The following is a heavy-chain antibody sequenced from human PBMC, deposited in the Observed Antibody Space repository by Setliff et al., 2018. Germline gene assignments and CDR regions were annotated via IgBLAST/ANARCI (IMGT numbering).Heavy chain of an antibody. CDR2: INHSGTT. D-gene: IGHD2-2*01. V-gene: IGHV4-34*01. CDR3: ARTHCTTTSCFYFHY. Sequence: SETLSLTCAVYGGSFSSFYWSWIRQPPGKGLEWIGEINHSGTTNYNPSLKSRVTISVDTSKNQFSLKLTSVTAADTAVYYCARTHCTTTSCFYFHYWGQGTVVTVSS. CDR1: GGSFSSFY. J-gene: IGHJ4*02.